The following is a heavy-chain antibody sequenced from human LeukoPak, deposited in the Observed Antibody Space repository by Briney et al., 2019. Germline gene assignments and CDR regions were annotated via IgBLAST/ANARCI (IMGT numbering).Heavy chain of an antibody. CDR3: ARGPPNWGYDY. CDR1: GYTFTSYD. V-gene: IGHV1-8*01. Sequence: ASVKASCKASGYTFTSYDFNWVRQATGQRPEWMGWMSLNSGDTGYAQKFQDRVTMTRNTSISTAYMELSSLRSDDTAVYYCARGPPNWGYDYWGPGTLVTVSS. J-gene: IGHJ4*02. CDR2: MSLNSGDT. D-gene: IGHD7-27*01.